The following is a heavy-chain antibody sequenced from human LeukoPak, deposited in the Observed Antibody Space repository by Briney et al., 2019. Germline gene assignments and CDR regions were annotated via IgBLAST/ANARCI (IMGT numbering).Heavy chain of an antibody. CDR2: IRSTPYGGTT. CDR3: TRDRYCSGGSCYSGDY. D-gene: IGHD2-15*01. Sequence: GGSLRLSCTASGFTLGNYAMSWVGQAPGKGLEWVGFIRSTPYGGTTEYAASVKGRFTISRDDSKSIAYLQMNSLKTEDTAVYYCTRDRYCSGGSCYSGDYWGQGTLVTVSS. CDR1: GFTLGNYA. J-gene: IGHJ4*02. V-gene: IGHV3-49*04.